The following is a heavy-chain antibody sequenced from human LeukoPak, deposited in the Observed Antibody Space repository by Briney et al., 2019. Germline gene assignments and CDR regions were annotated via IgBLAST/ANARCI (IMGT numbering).Heavy chain of an antibody. D-gene: IGHD5-24*01. CDR2: IYYSGNT. CDR3: AKARPRWLQLGGDFDY. V-gene: IGHV4-39*07. CDR1: GGSISSSSYY. Sequence: SETLSLTCTVSGGSISSSSYYWGWIRQPPGKGLEWIGSIYYSGNTNYNPSLKSRVTISVDTSKNQFSLKLSSVTAADTAVYYCAKARPRWLQLGGDFDYWGQGTLVTVSS. J-gene: IGHJ4*02.